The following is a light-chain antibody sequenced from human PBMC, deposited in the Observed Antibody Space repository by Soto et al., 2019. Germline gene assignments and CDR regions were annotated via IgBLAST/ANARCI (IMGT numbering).Light chain of an antibody. CDR1: STDFVSYNR. J-gene: IGLJ1*01. CDR2: EAS. CDR3: SSYTSSSTYV. V-gene: IGLV2-18*02. Sequence: QSVLTQPPSVSGSPGQSVTISCTGTSTDFVSYNRVSWYQQPPGTAPNLIIYEASNRPSGVPDRFSGSKSGNTASLTISGLQAADEADYYCSSYTSSSTYVFGTGTKVTVL.